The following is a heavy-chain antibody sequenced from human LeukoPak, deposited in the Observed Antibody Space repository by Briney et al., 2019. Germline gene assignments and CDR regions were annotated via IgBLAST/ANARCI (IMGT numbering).Heavy chain of an antibody. J-gene: IGHJ5*02. CDR3: ARDTGHGSGLNWFDP. D-gene: IGHD3-10*01. CDR1: GGSISSGGYY. CDR2: IYYSGST. V-gene: IGHV4-61*08. Sequence: PSQTLSLTCTVSGGSISSGGYYWSWIRQPPGKGLEWIGYIYYSGSTNYNPSLKSRVTISVDTSKNQFSLKLSSVTAADTAVYYCARDTGHGSGLNWFDPWGQGTLVTVSS.